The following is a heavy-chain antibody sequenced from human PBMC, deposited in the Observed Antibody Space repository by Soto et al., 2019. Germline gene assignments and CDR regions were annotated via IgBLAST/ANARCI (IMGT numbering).Heavy chain of an antibody. J-gene: IGHJ4*02. CDR1: GFTFSSYA. D-gene: IGHD3-3*01. CDR3: AKGIDEWHTLHHFDY. CDR2: ISGSGGST. Sequence: GGSLRLSCAASGFTFSSYALSWVRQAPGKGLEWVSAISGSGGSTYYADFVKGRFTISRDNSKNTLYLQMNSLRAEDTAVYYCAKGIDEWHTLHHFDYWGQGTLVTVSS. V-gene: IGHV3-23*01.